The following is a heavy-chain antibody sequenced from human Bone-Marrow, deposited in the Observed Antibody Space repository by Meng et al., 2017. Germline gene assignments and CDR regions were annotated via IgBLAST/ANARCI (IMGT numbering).Heavy chain of an antibody. V-gene: IGHV4-34*01. D-gene: IGHD3-10*01. J-gene: IGHJ5*02. CDR1: RGSFCGYH. Sequence: VRLQQGAGVLLKPSEPLPRACVVARGSFCGYHESWIPQTPGKGLDGIGKINHSGSPNHNPPLKWRVTIAVYTSKTPLSLKLTSVTAADTAVYFCASIWFGGDWFDPWGQGTLVTVSS. CDR3: ASIWFGGDWFDP. CDR2: INHSGSP.